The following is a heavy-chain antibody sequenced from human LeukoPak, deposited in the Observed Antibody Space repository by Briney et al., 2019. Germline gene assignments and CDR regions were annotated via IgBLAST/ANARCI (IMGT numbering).Heavy chain of an antibody. J-gene: IGHJ4*02. D-gene: IGHD4-17*01. CDR3: ARMTTVTAGADY. Sequence: SETLSLTCTVSGGSISSYYWSWIRQPPGKGLEWTGYIYYSGSTNYNPSLKSRVTISVDTSKNQFSLKLSSVTAADTAVYYCARMTTVTAGADYWGQGTLVTVSS. CDR1: GGSISSYY. CDR2: IYYSGST. V-gene: IGHV4-59*01.